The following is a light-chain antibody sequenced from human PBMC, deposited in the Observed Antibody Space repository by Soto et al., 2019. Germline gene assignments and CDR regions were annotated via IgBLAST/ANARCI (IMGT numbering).Light chain of an antibody. CDR2: DAS. V-gene: IGKV1-27*01. Sequence: DLQMTQSPSPLSASVGDRVTITCRASQGIRNYLAWYQQKPGKVPKLLIYDASTLQSGVPSRFSARGSGTDFTLTISSLQPEDVATYYCQKYNSAPHTFGQGTRLEIK. CDR3: QKYNSAPHT. J-gene: IGKJ5*01. CDR1: QGIRNY.